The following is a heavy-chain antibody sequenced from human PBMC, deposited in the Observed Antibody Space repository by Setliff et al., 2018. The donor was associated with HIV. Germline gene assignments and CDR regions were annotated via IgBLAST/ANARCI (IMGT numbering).Heavy chain of an antibody. D-gene: IGHD3-16*01. V-gene: IGHV3-30*04. CDR2: ISYDGSNK. CDR1: GFTFSNSA. J-gene: IGHJ4*02. Sequence: GGSLRLSCAASGFTFSNSAMHWVRQAPGKGLGWVAGISYDGSNKYYTDSVKGRFTISRDNSKNTLYLQMNSLRAEDSAVYFCVRLHGGDWGLGTLVTVSS. CDR3: VRLHGGD.